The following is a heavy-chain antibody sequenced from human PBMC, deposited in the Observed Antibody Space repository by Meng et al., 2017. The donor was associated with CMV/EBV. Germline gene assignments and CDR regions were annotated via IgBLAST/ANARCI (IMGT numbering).Heavy chain of an antibody. Sequence: GESLKISCAASGFTFSGSAMHWVRQASGKGLEWVSAISGSGGSTYYADSVKGRFTISRDNSKNTLYLQMNSLRAEDTAVYYCAKDPISNLPYYFDYWGQGTLVTVSS. V-gene: IGHV3-23*01. CDR1: GFTFSGSA. CDR2: ISGSGGST. CDR3: AKDPISNLPYYFDY. J-gene: IGHJ4*02. D-gene: IGHD4/OR15-4a*01.